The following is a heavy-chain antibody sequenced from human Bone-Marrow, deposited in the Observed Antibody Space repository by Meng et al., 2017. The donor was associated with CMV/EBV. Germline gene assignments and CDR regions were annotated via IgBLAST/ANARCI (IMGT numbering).Heavy chain of an antibody. CDR2: ISYDGSNK. J-gene: IGHJ3*02. V-gene: IGHV3-30-3*01. D-gene: IGHD6-25*01. CDR3: ARSVKQRLLRIGFDM. Sequence: GGSLRLSCAASGFTFSSYAMHWVRQAPGKGLEWVAVISYDGSNKYYADSVKGRFTISRDNSKNTLYLQMNSLRAEDTAVYYCARSVKQRLLRIGFDMWGQGTMVTVSS. CDR1: GFTFSSYA.